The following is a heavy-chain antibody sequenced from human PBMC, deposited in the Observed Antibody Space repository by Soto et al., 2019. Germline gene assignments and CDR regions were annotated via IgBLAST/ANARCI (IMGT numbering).Heavy chain of an antibody. CDR1: GGSTSSDNY. Sequence: QVQLQESGPGLVKPSQTLSLTCTVSGGSTSSDNYWSWIRQPPGKGLEWIGHIYYSGNTDYNPSPKSRPAISIDTSKNQFSLKLSSVTAADTAVYFCAREGGESSDGLYYFDSWGQGSLVTVSS. CDR3: AREGGESSDGLYYFDS. J-gene: IGHJ4*02. V-gene: IGHV4-30-4*01. D-gene: IGHD3-16*01. CDR2: IYYSGNT.